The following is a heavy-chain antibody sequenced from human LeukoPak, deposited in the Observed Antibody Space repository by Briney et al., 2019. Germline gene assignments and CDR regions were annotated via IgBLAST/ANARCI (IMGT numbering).Heavy chain of an antibody. J-gene: IGHJ5*02. V-gene: IGHV3-30*02. CDR3: AKDFYSSSWYGFSNWFDP. CDR1: RFTFSSYG. Sequence: GGSLRLSCTASRFTFSSYGMHWVRQAPAKGLEWVAFIRYDGSNKYYADSVKGRFTISRDNSKNTLYLQMNSLRAEDTAVYYCAKDFYSSSWYGFSNWFDPWGQGTLVTVSS. CDR2: IRYDGSNK. D-gene: IGHD6-13*01.